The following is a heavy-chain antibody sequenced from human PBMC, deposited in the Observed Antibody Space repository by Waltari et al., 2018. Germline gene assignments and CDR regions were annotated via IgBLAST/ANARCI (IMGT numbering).Heavy chain of an antibody. Sequence: EVQLVESGGGLVQPGGSLRLSCSAPGFTFSIYSMQWVRQAPGKGLEYVSAISPNGDSTYYADCVKGRFTISRDNSKNTVFLQMSSLRAEDTAVYYCVKRWSSSDVDYWGQGTLVSVSS. D-gene: IGHD2-15*01. V-gene: IGHV3-64D*06. J-gene: IGHJ4*02. CDR3: VKRWSSSDVDY. CDR1: GFTFSIYS. CDR2: ISPNGDST.